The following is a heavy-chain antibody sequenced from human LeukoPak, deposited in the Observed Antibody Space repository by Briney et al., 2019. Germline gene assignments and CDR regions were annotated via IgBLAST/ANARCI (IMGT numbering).Heavy chain of an antibody. V-gene: IGHV4-61*08. CDR1: GGSISSGDYY. CDR2: IYYSGST. Sequence: SETLSLTCTVSGGSISSGDYYWSWIRQPPGKGLEWIGYIYYSGSTNYNPSLYSRVTISVDTSKNQFSLKLSSVTAADTAIYYCARAGAIAARPGFDYWGQGTLVTVSS. CDR3: ARAGAIAARPGFDY. D-gene: IGHD6-6*01. J-gene: IGHJ4*02.